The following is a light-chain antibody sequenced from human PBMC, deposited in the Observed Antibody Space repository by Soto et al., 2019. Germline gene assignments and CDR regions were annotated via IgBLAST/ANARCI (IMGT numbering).Light chain of an antibody. CDR2: DAS. J-gene: IGKJ4*01. V-gene: IGKV1-33*01. CDR1: QAINNY. CDR3: QQYEDLTLT. Sequence: DIQLTQSPSSLSASVGDRVTITCQASQAINNYLNWYQQKPGKAPKLLIFDASSVETGVPSRFSGSGSGTHFTFTISSLEPEDIATYHCQQYEDLTLTFGGGTRVELK.